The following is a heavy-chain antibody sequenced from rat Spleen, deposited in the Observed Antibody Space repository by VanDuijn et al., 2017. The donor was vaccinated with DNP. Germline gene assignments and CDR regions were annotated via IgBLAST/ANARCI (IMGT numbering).Heavy chain of an antibody. CDR1: GFNFNDYW. V-gene: IGHV4-2*01. J-gene: IGHJ2*01. CDR2: INKDSSSI. Sequence: EVKLVESGGGLVQPGRSLELSCTASGFNFNDYWMGWVRQAPGKGLEWIGQINKDSSSINYPPSMKDKFTIFRDNAQDTLYLQMSKLGSEDTATYYCSRRDVYYGLLLRRYFDYWGQGVMVTVSS. CDR3: SRRDVYYGLLLRRYFDY. D-gene: IGHD1-6*01.